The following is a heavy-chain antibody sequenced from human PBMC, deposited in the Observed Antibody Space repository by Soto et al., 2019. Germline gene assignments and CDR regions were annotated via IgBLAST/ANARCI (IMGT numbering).Heavy chain of an antibody. D-gene: IGHD2-8*01. CDR1: GFTFSSYA. J-gene: IGHJ5*02. CDR3: ANEGKDCNNRKCRSCFDP. V-gene: IGHV3-23*01. Sequence: GGSLRLSCEASGFTFSSYALSWVRQTPGKGLEWVSSISAGGGGTYYADSVKGRFAISRDNSKNTLYLQMNSLRAEDTAVYYCANEGKDCNNRKCRSCFDPWGQGPLVTVSS. CDR2: ISAGGGGT.